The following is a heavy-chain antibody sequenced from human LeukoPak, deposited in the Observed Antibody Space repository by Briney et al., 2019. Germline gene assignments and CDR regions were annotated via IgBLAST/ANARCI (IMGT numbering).Heavy chain of an antibody. Sequence: GASVKVSCKASRYIITTYGITWVRQAPGQGLEWMGWIDTYHANTKYVQKFQGRVTMTTDTSTNTAYMELRSLRSDDTALYFCARDFRAYCNGDCRSPLDLWGQGTLVTVSS. V-gene: IGHV1-18*01. CDR3: ARDFRAYCNGDCRSPLDL. D-gene: IGHD2-21*02. CDR1: RYIITTYG. J-gene: IGHJ5*02. CDR2: IDTYHANT.